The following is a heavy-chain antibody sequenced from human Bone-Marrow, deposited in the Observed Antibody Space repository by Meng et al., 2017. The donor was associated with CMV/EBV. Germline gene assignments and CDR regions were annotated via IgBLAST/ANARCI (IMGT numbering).Heavy chain of an antibody. J-gene: IGHJ4*02. Sequence: SVKVSCKASGGTFSSYAISWVRQAPGQGLEWMGGIIPIFGAANYAQKFQGRVTITTDESTSTAYMELSSMRSEDTAVYYRARGYYDYWSQFDYWGQGTLVTVSS. V-gene: IGHV1-69*05. D-gene: IGHD3-3*01. CDR3: ARGYYDYWSQFDY. CDR2: IIPIFGAA. CDR1: GGTFSSYA.